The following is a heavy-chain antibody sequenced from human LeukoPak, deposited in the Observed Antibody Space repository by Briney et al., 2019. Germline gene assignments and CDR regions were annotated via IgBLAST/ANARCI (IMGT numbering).Heavy chain of an antibody. D-gene: IGHD3-3*01. J-gene: IGHJ3*02. CDR3: ARVALGVANAFDI. V-gene: IGHV1-2*02. CDR2: INPNSGGT. CDR1: GYTFTGYY. Sequence: GASVKVSCKASGYTFTGYYMHWVRQAPGQGLEWMGWINPNSGGTNYAQKFQGRVTMTRDTSISTAYMELSRLRSDDTAVYYCARVALGVANAFDIWGQGTMVTVSS.